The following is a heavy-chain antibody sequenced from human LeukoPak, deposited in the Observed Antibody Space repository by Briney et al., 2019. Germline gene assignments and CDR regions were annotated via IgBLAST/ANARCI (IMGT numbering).Heavy chain of an antibody. CDR1: GFTFSGYS. V-gene: IGHV3-48*02. D-gene: IGHD4-17*01. CDR2: ITSCSSTI. J-gene: IGHJ4*02. CDR3: AGNTVTTFDY. Sequence: PGGSLRLSCAASGFTFSGYSMNWVRQAPGKGLEWISYITSCSSTIYYADSVKGRFTISRDNAKNSLYLQMNSLRDEDTAVYYCAGNTVTTFDYWGQGTLVTVSS.